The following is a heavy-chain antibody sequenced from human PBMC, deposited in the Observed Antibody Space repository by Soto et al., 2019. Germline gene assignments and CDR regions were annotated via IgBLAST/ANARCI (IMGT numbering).Heavy chain of an antibody. D-gene: IGHD6-19*01. CDR1: GFSFSTYN. CDR2: ISSRSSTI. CDR3: AKARKYSSPYDS. J-gene: IGHJ5*01. Sequence: GGSLRLSCAASGFSFSTYNMNWVRQAPGRGLEWVSYISSRSSTIYHADSVRGRFTTSRDSSTDTVYLQMYSLRVEDTAVYYCAKARKYSSPYDSWGQGTLVTVSS. V-gene: IGHV3-48*01.